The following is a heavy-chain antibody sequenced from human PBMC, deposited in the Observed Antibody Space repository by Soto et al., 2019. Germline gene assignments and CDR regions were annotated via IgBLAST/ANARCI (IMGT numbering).Heavy chain of an antibody. Sequence: GSLRLSCAASGFTFSDYYMSWIRQAPGKGLEWVSYISSSSSYTNYADSVKGRFTISRDNAKNSLYLQMNSLRAEDTAVYYCARDHPYYDSSGAYFDYWGQGTLVTVSS. D-gene: IGHD3-22*01. CDR2: ISSSSSYT. CDR3: ARDHPYYDSSGAYFDY. V-gene: IGHV3-11*06. CDR1: GFTFSDYY. J-gene: IGHJ4*02.